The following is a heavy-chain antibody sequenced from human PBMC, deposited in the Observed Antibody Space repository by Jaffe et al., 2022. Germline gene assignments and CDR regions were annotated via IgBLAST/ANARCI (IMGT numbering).Heavy chain of an antibody. CDR2: VSHSGTT. J-gene: IGHJ4*02. Sequence: QVQLQESGPGLVKPSETVSLTCAVSAYSIRSDYFWGWIRQPPGKGLEWIGTVSHSGTTFYNPSLRSRVTLSVDTSKNQFSLRLSSVTAADTAVYYCASQYCRGGCYQFDYWGQGALVTVSS. V-gene: IGHV4-38-2*01. CDR3: ASQYCRGGCYQFDY. CDR1: AYSIRSDYF. D-gene: IGHD2-21*01.